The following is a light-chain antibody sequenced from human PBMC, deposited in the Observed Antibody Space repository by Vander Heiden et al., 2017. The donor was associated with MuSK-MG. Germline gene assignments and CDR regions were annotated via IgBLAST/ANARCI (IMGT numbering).Light chain of an antibody. Sequence: EIFFTQSPATLSLSPAERATLSCRASQSVSSYLGWYQQKPGQPPRLLIYDASNRATDIPARFSGSGSGTDFTLTISSLEPEDFAVYYCQQRSKCPLTFGGGTKVEIK. CDR1: QSVSSY. V-gene: IGKV3-11*01. CDR3: QQRSKCPLT. J-gene: IGKJ4*01. CDR2: DAS.